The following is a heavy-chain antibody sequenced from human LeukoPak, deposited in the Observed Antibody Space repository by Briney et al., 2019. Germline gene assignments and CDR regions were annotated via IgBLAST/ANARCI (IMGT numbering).Heavy chain of an antibody. J-gene: IGHJ4*02. CDR3: ARTRYNSGGGDY. V-gene: IGHV3-33*01. D-gene: IGHD6-19*01. CDR1: GFTFSDYG. CDR2: IWYDGTNK. Sequence: RSLRLSCAVSGFTFSDYGMHWVRQAPGKGLEWVAVIWYDGTNKYYADSVEGRFTISRDNSKNTLYLQMNSLRAEDTAVYYCARTRYNSGGGDYWGQGTPVTVSP.